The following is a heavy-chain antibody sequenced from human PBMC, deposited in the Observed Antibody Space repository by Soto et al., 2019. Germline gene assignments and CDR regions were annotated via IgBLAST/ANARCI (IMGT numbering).Heavy chain of an antibody. CDR1: GYTFTGYY. J-gene: IGHJ4*02. CDR3: ARDRRPVRGYFDY. V-gene: IGHV1-2*02. CDR2: INPNSGDT. D-gene: IGHD3-10*01. Sequence: QVQLVQSGAEVKKPGASVKVSCKASGYTFTGYYMHWVRQAPGQGLEWMGWINPNSGDTNYAQKFQGRVTMTRDTSISTAYMELSRLRSDDTAVYYCARDRRPVRGYFDYWGQGTLVTVSS.